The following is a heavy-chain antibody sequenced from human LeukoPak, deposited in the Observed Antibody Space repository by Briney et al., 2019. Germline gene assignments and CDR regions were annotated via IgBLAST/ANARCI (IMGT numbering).Heavy chain of an antibody. CDR3: ARSKANWDAFDI. J-gene: IGHJ3*02. V-gene: IGHV1-2*02. CDR2: INPNSGGT. Sequence: ASVKVSCKASGYTFTGYYMHWVRQAPGQGLEWMGWINPNSGGTNYAQKFQGRATMTRDTSISTAYMELSRLRSDDTAVYYCARSKANWDAFDIWGQGTMVTVSS. CDR1: GYTFTGYY. D-gene: IGHD1-1*01.